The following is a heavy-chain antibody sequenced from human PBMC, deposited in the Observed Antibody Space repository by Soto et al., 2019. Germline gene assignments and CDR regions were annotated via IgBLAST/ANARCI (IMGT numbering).Heavy chain of an antibody. CDR3: ARVGDILTGGRPYYYGMDV. CDR1: GFTFSSYW. V-gene: IGHV3-7*01. Sequence: GGSLRLSCAASGFTFSSYWMSWVRQAPGKGLEWVANIKQDGSEKYYVDSVKGRFTISRDNAKNSLYLQMNSLRAEDTAVYYCARVGDILTGGRPYYYGMDVWGQGTTVTVSS. CDR2: IKQDGSEK. D-gene: IGHD3-9*01. J-gene: IGHJ6*02.